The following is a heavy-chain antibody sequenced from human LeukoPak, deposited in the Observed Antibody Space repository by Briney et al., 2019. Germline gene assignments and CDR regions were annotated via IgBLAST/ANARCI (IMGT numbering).Heavy chain of an antibody. J-gene: IGHJ5*02. Sequence: SETLSLTCTVSGGSSSSSRYYWGWIRQPPGKGLEWIGSIYYSGSTYYNPSLKSRVTISLDTSKNQFSLKLSSVTAADTAVYYCARHTYQLLWLSWFVPCGQGTLVTVSS. CDR1: GGSSSSSRYY. V-gene: IGHV4-39*01. CDR3: ARHTYQLLWLSWFVP. D-gene: IGHD2-2*01. CDR2: IYYSGST.